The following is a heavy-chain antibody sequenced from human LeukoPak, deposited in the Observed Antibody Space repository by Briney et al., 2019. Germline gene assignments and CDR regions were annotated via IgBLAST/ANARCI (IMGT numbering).Heavy chain of an antibody. V-gene: IGHV3-66*01. CDR3: ARVVLGVVGTSYDAFDI. CDR2: LYSGGSP. CDR1: GFSVSSNY. Sequence: PGGSLRFSCAASGFSVSSNYMSWVRQAPEKGLEWVSILYSGGSPYYAESVKGRFTISRDNSKNTLFLQMNDLGAEDTAMYYCARVVLGVVGTSYDAFDIWGQGTMVTVSS. D-gene: IGHD1-26*01. J-gene: IGHJ3*02.